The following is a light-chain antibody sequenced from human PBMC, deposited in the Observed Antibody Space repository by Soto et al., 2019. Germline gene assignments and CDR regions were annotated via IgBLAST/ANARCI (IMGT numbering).Light chain of an antibody. J-gene: IGKJ1*01. V-gene: IGKV3-20*01. CDR3: QQYGSAPWT. CDR2: GAS. CDR1: QTVISNY. Sequence: IGMTQSPGTLSLSPGERAALSFRAIQTVISNYVAWYQQKPGQPPRLLISGASNRATGTPDRFRGSGSGTDFTLTITRLEPEDFAVYYCQQYGSAPWTFGQGTKVDI.